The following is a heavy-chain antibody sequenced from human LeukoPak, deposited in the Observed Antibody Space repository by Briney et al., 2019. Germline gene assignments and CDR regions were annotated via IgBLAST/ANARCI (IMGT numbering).Heavy chain of an antibody. D-gene: IGHD7-27*01. CDR2: IYSGGST. V-gene: IGHV3-66*01. CDR3: AKALVTGDWCFDL. J-gene: IGHJ2*01. Sequence: GGSLRLSCAASGFTVSSNYMNWVRQAPGKGLEWVSVIYSGGSTFYADSVRGRFTISRDNSKNTLYFEMNSLRAEDTAVFYCAKALVTGDWCFDLWGRGTLVTVSS. CDR1: GFTVSSNY.